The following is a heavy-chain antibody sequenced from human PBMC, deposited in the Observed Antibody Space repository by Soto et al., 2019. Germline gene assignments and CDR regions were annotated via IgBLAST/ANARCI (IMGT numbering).Heavy chain of an antibody. Sequence: QVQLVQSGAEVKKPWASVKVSCKASGYAFTSYGITWVRQAPGQGLEWMGWINPYNGNTNYAQKLQGRVTMTTYTSTSTAYMELRSLRSDDTAVYYCARTDSRPQDFDYWGQGTLVSVSS. J-gene: IGHJ4*02. V-gene: IGHV1-18*01. CDR2: INPYNGNT. CDR1: GYAFTSYG. D-gene: IGHD6-13*01. CDR3: ARTDSRPQDFDY.